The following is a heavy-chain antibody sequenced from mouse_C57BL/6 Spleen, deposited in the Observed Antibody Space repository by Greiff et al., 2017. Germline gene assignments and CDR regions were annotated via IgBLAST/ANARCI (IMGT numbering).Heavy chain of an antibody. Sequence: EVQLQQSGAELVRPGASVKLSCTASGYNITDDYMHWVKQRPEQGLEWIGWIDPENGDTEYAAKFEGKATITADKSSNTAYLQLSSLTSEDTAVYYGTTDYWGQGTLVTVSA. CDR1: GYNITDDY. CDR3: TTDY. J-gene: IGHJ3*01. CDR2: IDPENGDT. V-gene: IGHV14-4*01.